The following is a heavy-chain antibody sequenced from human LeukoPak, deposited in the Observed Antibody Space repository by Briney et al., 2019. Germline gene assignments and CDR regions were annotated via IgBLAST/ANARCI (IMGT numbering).Heavy chain of an antibody. CDR2: ISYDGSNK. CDR1: GFTFSSYS. Sequence: GKSLRLSCAASGFTFSSYSTHWVRQAPGKGLEWVAVISYDGSNKYYAGSVKGRFTISRDNSKNTLYMQMTSLRAEDTAVYYCPRDHQTYGDYPRTVYYHGMDAWGQGTTVTVS. V-gene: IGHV3-30-3*01. J-gene: IGHJ6*02. D-gene: IGHD4-17*01. CDR3: PRDHQTYGDYPRTVYYHGMDA.